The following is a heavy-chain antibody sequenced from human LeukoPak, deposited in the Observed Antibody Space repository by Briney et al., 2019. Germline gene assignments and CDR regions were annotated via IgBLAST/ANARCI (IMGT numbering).Heavy chain of an antibody. CDR3: ARSLPAYYYDSSGSGAFDI. V-gene: IGHV4-39*01. CDR1: GGSISSSSFY. Sequence: SETLSLTCTVSGGSISSSSFYWDWIRQPPGKGLEWIGSIHYSGSTYYNPSLKSRVTISVDTSKNQFSLKLSSVTAADTAVYYCARSLPAYYYDSSGSGAFDIWGQGTMVTVSS. D-gene: IGHD3-22*01. J-gene: IGHJ3*02. CDR2: IHYSGST.